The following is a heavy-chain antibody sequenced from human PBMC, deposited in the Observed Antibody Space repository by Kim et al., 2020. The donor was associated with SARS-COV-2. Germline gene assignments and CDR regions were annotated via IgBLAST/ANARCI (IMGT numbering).Heavy chain of an antibody. Sequence: SVKVSCKASGGTFSSYAISWVRQAPGQGLEWMGGIIPIFGTANYAQKFQGRVTITADESTSTAYMELSSLRSEDTAVYYCAREGGGKTPWGEKWFDPWGQGTLVTVSS. J-gene: IGHJ5*02. D-gene: IGHD3-16*01. CDR3: AREGGGKTPWGEKWFDP. CDR1: GGTFSSYA. V-gene: IGHV1-69*13. CDR2: IIPIFGTA.